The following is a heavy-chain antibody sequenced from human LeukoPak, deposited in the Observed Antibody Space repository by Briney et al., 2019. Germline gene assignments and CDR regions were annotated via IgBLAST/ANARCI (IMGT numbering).Heavy chain of an antibody. D-gene: IGHD2-15*01. CDR3: ASVVVAATTGDY. V-gene: IGHV3-21*01. J-gene: IGHJ4*02. CDR1: GFTFNNYP. CDR2: ISESGADS. Sequence: GGSLRLSCAASGFTFNNYPMTWVRQAPGKGLEWVSAISESGADSKYARSVKGRFTISRDNAKNSLYLQMNSLRAEDTAVYYCASVVVAATTGDYWGQGTLVTVSS.